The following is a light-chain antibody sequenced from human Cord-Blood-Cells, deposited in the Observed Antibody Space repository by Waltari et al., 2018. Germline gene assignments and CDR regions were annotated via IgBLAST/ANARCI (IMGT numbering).Light chain of an antibody. CDR2: DAS. CDR3: QQYNSYST. CDR1: QSISSW. V-gene: IGKV1-5*01. Sequence: IQMTQSPSTLSASVGDRVTITCRASQSISSWVAWYQQKPGKAPKLLIYDASSLESGVPPRFSGRGAGTEFTLTISSLQPDDYATYYCQQYNSYSTFGQGTKVEIK. J-gene: IGKJ1*01.